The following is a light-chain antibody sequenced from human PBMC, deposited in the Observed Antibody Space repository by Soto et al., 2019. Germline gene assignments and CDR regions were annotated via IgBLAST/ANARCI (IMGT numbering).Light chain of an antibody. J-gene: IGKJ5*01. CDR3: QQYASSAIT. CDR1: QSISSDY. CDR2: GAS. V-gene: IGKV3-20*01. Sequence: EVVWTQSPDTLSLSPGERATLSCRASQSISSDYLVWYQQKPGQAPRLLIYGASSRATGIPDRFSGSGSGTDFTLTINKLEPEDFAVYYCQQYASSAITLGQGTRLEIK.